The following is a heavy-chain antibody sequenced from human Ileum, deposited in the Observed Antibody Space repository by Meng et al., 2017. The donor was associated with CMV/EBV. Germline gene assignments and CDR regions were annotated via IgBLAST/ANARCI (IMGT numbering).Heavy chain of an antibody. CDR1: GGSVSSGSYF. J-gene: IGHJ6*02. CDR3: ARGEKRSQYYYGLDV. D-gene: IGHD1-26*01. CDR2: VEYTGST. V-gene: IGHV4-61*01. Sequence: SETLSLTCTVSGGSVSSGSYFWSWIRQPPGRGLEWIGYVEYTGSTNYNPSLKSRVIISVDTSKSQFSLNLRSVSAADTAVYYCARGEKRSQYYYGLDVWGQGNMVTVSS.